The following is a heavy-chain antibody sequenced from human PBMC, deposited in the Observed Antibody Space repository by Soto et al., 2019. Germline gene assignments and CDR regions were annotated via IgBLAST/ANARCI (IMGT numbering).Heavy chain of an antibody. D-gene: IGHD2-15*01. CDR1: GFTINTYD. Sequence: QPGGSLRLSFEASGFTINTYDMNWVRQAPGKGLEWISFISSTSPTTSYAYSVRGRFNISRDDASNSLYLQMNSLRDDDTAVYYCARDRDGDEDFYXWGQGTLVTVSX. CDR3: ARDRDGDEDFYX. V-gene: IGHV3-48*02. CDR2: ISSTSPTT. J-gene: IGHJ4*02.